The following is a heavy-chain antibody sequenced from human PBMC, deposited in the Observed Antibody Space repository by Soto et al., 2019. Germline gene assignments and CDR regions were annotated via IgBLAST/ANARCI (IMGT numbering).Heavy chain of an antibody. V-gene: IGHV3-30-3*01. CDR2: ISPDGSNK. D-gene: IGHD2-2*01. CDR3: GRCSSTSCHLGADY. CDR1: GFTFSNYA. J-gene: IGHJ4*02. Sequence: QVQLVESGGGVVQPGRSLRLSCAASGFTFSNYAMHWVHQAPGKGLEWVALISPDGSNKYYADSVKGRFTISRDNSKNALYLQMNSLRTEDTSVYYCGRCSSTSCHLGADYCGQGTLVTVSS.